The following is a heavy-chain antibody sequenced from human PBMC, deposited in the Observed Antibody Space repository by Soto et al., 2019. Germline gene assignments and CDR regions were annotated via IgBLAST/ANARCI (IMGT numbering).Heavy chain of an antibody. CDR2: ISGSGGST. V-gene: IGHV3-23*01. J-gene: IGHJ4*02. CDR1: GFTFSSYA. D-gene: IGHD6-19*01. CDR3: AKEEATVEAVGGEDY. Sequence: EVQLLESGGGLVQPGGSLRLSCAASGFTFSSYAMSWVRQAPGKGLEWVSAISGSGGSTYYADSVKGRFTISRDNSKNPLYLQMNSLRAEGTAVDYCAKEEATVEAVGGEDYWGQGTLVTVSS.